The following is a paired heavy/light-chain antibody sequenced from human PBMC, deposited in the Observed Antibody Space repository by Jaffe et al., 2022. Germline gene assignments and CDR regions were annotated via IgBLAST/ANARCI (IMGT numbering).Heavy chain of an antibody. D-gene: IGHD3-10*01. J-gene: IGHJ4*02. V-gene: IGHV5-51*03. CDR1: GYSFTSYW. CDR2: IYPGDSDT. CDR3: VRGGFKMDYGSGSKNEYYFDY. Sequence: EVQLVQSGAEVKKPGESLKISCKGSGYSFTSYWIGWVRQMPGKGLEWMGIIYPGDSDTRYSPSFQGQVTISADKSISTAYLQWSSLKASDTAMYYCVRGGFKMDYGSGSKNEYYFDYWGQGTLVTVSS.
Light chain of an antibody. V-gene: IGKV4-1*01. CDR3: QQYYSTPT. CDR1: QSVLYSSNNKNY. Sequence: DIVMTQSPDSLAVSLGERATINCKSSQSVLYSSNNKNYLAWYQQKPGQPPKLLIYWASTRESGVPDRFSGSGSGTDFTLTISSLQAEDVAVYYCQQYYSTPTFGGGTKVEIK. J-gene: IGKJ4*01. CDR2: WAS.